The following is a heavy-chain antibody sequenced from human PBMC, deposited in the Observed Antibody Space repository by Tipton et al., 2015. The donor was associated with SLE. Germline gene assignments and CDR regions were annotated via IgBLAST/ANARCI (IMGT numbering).Heavy chain of an antibody. CDR1: GASISSHY. CDR2: ISDSGNT. J-gene: IGHJ6*02. CDR3: ARAPTVTNILYYGMDV. D-gene: IGHD4-17*01. Sequence: TLSLTCTVSGASISSHYWSWIRQPPGKGLEWIGYISDSGNTLDNPSLKSRLTISVDTSKNQFSLKLSSVTAADTAVYYCARAPTVTNILYYGMDVWGQGTTVTVSS. V-gene: IGHV4-59*08.